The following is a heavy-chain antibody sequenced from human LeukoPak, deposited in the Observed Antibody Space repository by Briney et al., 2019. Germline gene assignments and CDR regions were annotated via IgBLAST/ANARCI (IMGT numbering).Heavy chain of an antibody. CDR3: ARTGGYMVWGVQNWHDL. J-gene: IGHJ5*02. V-gene: IGHV4-39*01. Sequence: SETLSLTCSVSGGPISSTTYYWGWVRQPPGKGLEWIGSGTTYYNPSLRSRVTISVDTSKNQFSLKLTSVTAADTAVYYCARTGGYMVWGVQNWHDLWGQGILVTVSS. CDR2: GTT. CDR1: GGPISSTTYY. D-gene: IGHD3-10*01.